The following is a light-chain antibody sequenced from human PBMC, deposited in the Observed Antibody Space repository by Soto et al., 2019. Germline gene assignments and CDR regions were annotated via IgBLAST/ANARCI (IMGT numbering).Light chain of an antibody. Sequence: QSVLTQSPSASASLGAAVKLTCTLDSGHSNSAIAWHQQKPEKGPRYLMKVKSDGSHMKADGIPDRFSGSSSGADRYLIISSLQAEDEAEYYCQAWGTVTAVIFGRGTKVTVL. V-gene: IGLV4-69*01. CDR2: VKSDGSH. CDR3: QAWGTVTAVI. CDR1: SGHSNSA. J-gene: IGLJ2*01.